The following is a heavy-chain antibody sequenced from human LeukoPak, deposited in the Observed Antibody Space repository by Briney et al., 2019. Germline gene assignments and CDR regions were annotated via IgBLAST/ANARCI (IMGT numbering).Heavy chain of an antibody. CDR3: ARDPGLGIVRDYFDY. CDR2: IIPIFGTA. J-gene: IGHJ4*02. V-gene: IGHV1-69*06. CDR1: GGTFSSYA. Sequence: SVKVSCKASGGTFSSYAISWVRQAPGQGLEWMGGIIPIFGTANYAQKFQGRVTITADKSTSTAYMELSSLRSEDTAVYYCARDPGLGIVRDYFDYWGQGTLVTVSS. D-gene: IGHD7-27*01.